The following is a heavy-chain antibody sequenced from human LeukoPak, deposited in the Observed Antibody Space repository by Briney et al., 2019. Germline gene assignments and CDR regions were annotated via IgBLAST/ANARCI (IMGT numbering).Heavy chain of an antibody. V-gene: IGHV1-18*01. D-gene: IGHD5-18*01. CDR2: ISTYNANT. CDR3: VRENRYSSYDY. J-gene: IGHJ4*02. Sequence: ASVKVSCKASGYTFPTYGISWVRQAPGQGLEWMGWISTYNANTNYAQKFQDRVTMTIDTSTSTAYMELRSLRSDDTAIYYCVRENRYSSYDYWGQGTLVTVSS. CDR1: GYTFPTYG.